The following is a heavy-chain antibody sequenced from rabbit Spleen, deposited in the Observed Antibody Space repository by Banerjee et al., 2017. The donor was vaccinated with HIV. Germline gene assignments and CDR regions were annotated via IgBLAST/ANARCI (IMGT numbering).Heavy chain of an antibody. D-gene: IGHD1-1*01. CDR3: ARDLVGVIGWNFYL. J-gene: IGHJ4*01. CDR2: INAATAKP. V-gene: IGHV1S40*01. Sequence: QSLEESGGDLVKPGASLTLTCTASAFSFSSGYDMCWVRQAPGKGLEWIACINAATAKPVYATWAKGRFTISRTSSTTVTLRMTSLTAADTATYFCARDLVGVIGWNFYLWGQGTLVTVS. CDR1: AFSFSSGYD.